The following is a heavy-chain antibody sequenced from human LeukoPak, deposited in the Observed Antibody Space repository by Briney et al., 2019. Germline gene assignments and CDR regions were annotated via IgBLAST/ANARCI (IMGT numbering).Heavy chain of an antibody. CDR2: IWDDGSNK. CDR3: ARDVLR. V-gene: IGHV3-33*01. CDR1: GFTFNNYD. J-gene: IGHJ4*02. Sequence: GRSLRLSCAASGFTFNNYDIHWVRQAPGKGLEGVAVIWDDGSNKYYADSVKGRFTISRDNAKNTLYLQMNSLRPEDTAVYYCARDVLRRGQGILVTVSS. D-gene: IGHD5/OR15-5a*01.